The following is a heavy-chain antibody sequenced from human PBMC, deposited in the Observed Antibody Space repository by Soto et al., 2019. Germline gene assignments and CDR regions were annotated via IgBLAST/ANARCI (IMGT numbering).Heavy chain of an antibody. CDR2: IYYSGST. CDR1: GGSSSSSSFY. J-gene: IGHJ4*02. Sequence: SETLSLTCTVSGGSSSSSSFYWGWVRQPPGKGLEWIGSIYYSGSTYYNPSLKSRVSISVDTSTNQFSLKLSSVTAADTAMYYCTRSWELSSEKFDFWGRGTLVTVSS. D-gene: IGHD1-7*01. V-gene: IGHV4-39*01. CDR3: TRSWELSSEKFDF.